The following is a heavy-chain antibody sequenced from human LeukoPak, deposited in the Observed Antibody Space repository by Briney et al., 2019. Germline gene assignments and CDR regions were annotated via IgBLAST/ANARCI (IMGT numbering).Heavy chain of an antibody. D-gene: IGHD3-16*02. J-gene: IGHJ4*02. Sequence: GGSLRFSCAASGFTFNNYNMNWVRQAPGKGLEWVAYISTGSSAIYYAASVKGRFTISRDNAKNSLYLQMSGLRDEDTAVYYCARGVNSFGGIIAHFDYWGQGTLVTVSS. CDR2: ISTGSSAI. CDR1: GFTFNNYN. V-gene: IGHV3-48*02. CDR3: ARGVNSFGGIIAHFDY.